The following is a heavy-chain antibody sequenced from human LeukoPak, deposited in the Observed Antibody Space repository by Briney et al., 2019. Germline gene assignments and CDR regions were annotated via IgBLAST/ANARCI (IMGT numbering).Heavy chain of an antibody. V-gene: IGHV3-30*18. CDR3: AKDRGSGWYAWFDP. Sequence: GRSLRLSCAASGVTFSSYGMHWVRQAPGKGLEWVAVIFYDGGNKYYADSVKGRFTISRDNSKNTLYLQMNSLRAEDTAVYYCAKDRGSGWYAWFDPWGQGTLVTVSS. D-gene: IGHD6-19*01. CDR2: IFYDGGNK. CDR1: GVTFSSYG. J-gene: IGHJ5*02.